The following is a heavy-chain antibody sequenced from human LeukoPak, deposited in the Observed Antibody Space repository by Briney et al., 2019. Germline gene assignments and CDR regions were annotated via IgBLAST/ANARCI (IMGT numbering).Heavy chain of an antibody. CDR2: ISYDGSNK. V-gene: IGHV3-30*18. Sequence: ERSLRLSCAASGFTFSTYGMHWVRQAPGKGLEWVAVISYDGSNKYYADSVKGRFTVSRDNSKNTLYLQMNSLRAEDTAVYYCAKGGPSNYDILTGYYSSYYFDYWGQGTLVTVSS. CDR3: AKGGPSNYDILTGYYSSYYFDY. J-gene: IGHJ4*02. D-gene: IGHD3-9*01. CDR1: GFTFSTYG.